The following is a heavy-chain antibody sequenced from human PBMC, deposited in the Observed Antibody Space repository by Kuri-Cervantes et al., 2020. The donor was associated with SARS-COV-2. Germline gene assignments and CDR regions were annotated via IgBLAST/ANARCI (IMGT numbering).Heavy chain of an antibody. Sequence: SETLSLTCTVSGGSIRGGQYYWSWVRQPPGKGLEWIGYISYIGSTFYHPSLKSRVTISSDTSRNQFSLRLTSVTAADTAVYYCARLGGYRSGYNWFDPWGQGTLVTVSS. CDR1: GGSIRGGQYY. J-gene: IGHJ5*02. CDR3: ARLGGYRSGYNWFDP. CDR2: ISYIGST. D-gene: IGHD5-18*01. V-gene: IGHV4-30-4*08.